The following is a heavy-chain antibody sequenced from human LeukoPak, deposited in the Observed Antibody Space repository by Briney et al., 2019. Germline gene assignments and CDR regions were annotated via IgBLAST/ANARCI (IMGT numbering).Heavy chain of an antibody. D-gene: IGHD1-1*01. CDR1: GGSFSGYY. CDR2: INHSGST. V-gene: IGHV4-34*01. CDR3: ARPRGGDDLRDYYYYGMDV. J-gene: IGHJ6*02. Sequence: SETLSLTCAVYGGSFSGYYWSWIRQPPGKGLEWIGEINHSGSTNYNPSLKSRVTISVDTSKNQFSLKLSSVTAADTAVYYCARPRGGDDLRDYYYYGMDVWGQGTTVTVSS.